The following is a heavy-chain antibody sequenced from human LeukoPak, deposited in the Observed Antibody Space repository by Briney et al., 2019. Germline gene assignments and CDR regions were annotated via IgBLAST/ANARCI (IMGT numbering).Heavy chain of an antibody. CDR3: AGEGVAGVFDY. V-gene: IGHV4-34*01. CDR1: GGSFSGYY. CDR2: INHSGST. J-gene: IGHJ4*02. Sequence: SETLSLTCAVYGGSFSGYYWSWIRQPPGKGLEWIGEINHSGSTNYNPSLKSRVTISVDTSKNQFSLKLSSVTAADTAVYYCAGEGVAGVFDYWGQGTLVTVSS. D-gene: IGHD3-3*01.